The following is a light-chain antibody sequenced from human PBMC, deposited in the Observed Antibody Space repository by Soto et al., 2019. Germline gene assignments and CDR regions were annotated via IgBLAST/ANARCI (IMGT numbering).Light chain of an antibody. V-gene: IGKV1-5*03. J-gene: IGKJ2*01. CDR1: QGLSGW. Sequence: IQMTQSPSTLSASVGDRVTITCRASQGLSGWLAWYQQKPGKAPKLLIYKTSSLESGVPSRFSGSRSGTEFTLTIRSLQPDDFATYYCLQYNSLYTFGQGTKPEIQ. CDR3: LQYNSLYT. CDR2: KTS.